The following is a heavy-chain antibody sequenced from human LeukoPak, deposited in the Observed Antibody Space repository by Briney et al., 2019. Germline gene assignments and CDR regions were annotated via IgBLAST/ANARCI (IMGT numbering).Heavy chain of an antibody. CDR3: ARRAGIYSHPYDY. J-gene: IGHJ4*02. V-gene: IGHV3-53*01. Sequence: LPGGSLRLSCAASELTVSRNCMTWVSQAPGKRLEWVSFIYSDSSTYYADSVRGRFTISRDNSKNTLHLQINSLRAEDTAVYYCARRAGIYSHPYDYWGQGTLVTVSS. CDR2: IYSDSST. CDR1: ELTVSRNC. D-gene: IGHD1-14*01.